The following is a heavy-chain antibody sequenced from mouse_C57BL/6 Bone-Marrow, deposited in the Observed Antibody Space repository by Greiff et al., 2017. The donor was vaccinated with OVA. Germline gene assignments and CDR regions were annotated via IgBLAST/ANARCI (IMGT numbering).Heavy chain of an antibody. CDR2: ISYDGSN. V-gene: IGHV3-6*01. CDR3: ARAPGNYYGSSPFAY. J-gene: IGHJ3*01. CDR1: GYSITSGYY. D-gene: IGHD1-1*01. Sequence: ESGPGLVKPSQSLSLTCSVTGYSITSGYYWNWIRQFPGNKLEWMGYISYDGSNNYNPSLKNRISITRDTSKNQFFLKLNSVTTEDTATYYCARAPGNYYGSSPFAYWGQGTLVTVSA.